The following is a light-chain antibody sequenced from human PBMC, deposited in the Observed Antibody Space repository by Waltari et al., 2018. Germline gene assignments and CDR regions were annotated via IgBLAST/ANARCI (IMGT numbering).Light chain of an antibody. V-gene: IGKV3-15*01. CDR1: QSVSSN. Sequence: EIVMTQSPATLSVSPGERATLSCRASQSVSSNLAWYQQKPGQCPRLLIYGASTRATGIPASFNGIGSGTEFTLTISSLQSEDFAVYYCQQYNNWPALTFGGGTKVEIK. CDR2: GAS. CDR3: QQYNNWPALT. J-gene: IGKJ4*01.